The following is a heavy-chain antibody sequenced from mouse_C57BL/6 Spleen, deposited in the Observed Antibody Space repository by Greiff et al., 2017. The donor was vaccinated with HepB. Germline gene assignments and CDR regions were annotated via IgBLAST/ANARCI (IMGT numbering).Heavy chain of an antibody. CDR1: GYTFTDYY. J-gene: IGHJ2*01. CDR3: ASSGSSYRSYYFDY. D-gene: IGHD1-1*01. Sequence: EVQLQQSGPELVKPGASVKISCKASGYTFTDYYMNWVKQSHGKSLEWIGDSNPNNGGTSYNQKFKGKATLTVDKSSSTAYMELRSLTSEDSAVYYCASSGSSYRSYYFDYWGQGTTLTVSS. CDR2: SNPNNGGT. V-gene: IGHV1-26*01.